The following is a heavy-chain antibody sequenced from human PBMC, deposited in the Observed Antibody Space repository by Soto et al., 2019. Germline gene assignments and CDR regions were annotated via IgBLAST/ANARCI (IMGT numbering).Heavy chain of an antibody. CDR2: ISGSGDST. V-gene: IGHV3-23*01. CDR3: ARRGPGTYFDY. J-gene: IGHJ4*02. D-gene: IGHD1-1*01. CDR1: GFTFSSYA. Sequence: PGGSLRLSCAASGFTFSSYAMNWVRQAPGKGLEWVSVISGSGDSTYYADSVKGRFTISRDNSKNTLYLQMNSLRAEDTAVYYCARRGPGTYFDYWRQGTLVTVSS.